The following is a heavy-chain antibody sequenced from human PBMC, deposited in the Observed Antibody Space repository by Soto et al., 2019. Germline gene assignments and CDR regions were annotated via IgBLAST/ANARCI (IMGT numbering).Heavy chain of an antibody. Sequence: QVQLVESGGGVVQPGRSLRLSCAASGFTFSSYAMHWVRQAPGKGLEWVAVIWYGGSNKYYADSVKGRFTISRDNSKNTLYLKMNSLRAEDTAVYYCVRDGIALAGAFSLPAAPFDYWGQGTLVTVSS. V-gene: IGHV3-33*01. J-gene: IGHJ4*02. D-gene: IGHD6-19*01. CDR3: VRDGIALAGAFSLPAAPFDY. CDR2: IWYGGSNK. CDR1: GFTFSSYA.